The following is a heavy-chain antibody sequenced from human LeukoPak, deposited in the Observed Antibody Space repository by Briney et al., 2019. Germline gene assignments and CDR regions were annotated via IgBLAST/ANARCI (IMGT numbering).Heavy chain of an antibody. CDR1: GFTFTDEY. J-gene: IGHJ4*02. CDR2: INPYSGAI. CDR3: ARDPKSQLLLDY. D-gene: IGHD2-2*01. Sequence: GATVKVSCKSSGFTFTDEYIHWVRQAPGQGLEWMGWINPYSGAINYAQKFQGRVTLTRDTSISTAYMELSRLTSGDTAVYYCARDPKSQLLLDYWGQGTLVIVS. V-gene: IGHV1-2*02.